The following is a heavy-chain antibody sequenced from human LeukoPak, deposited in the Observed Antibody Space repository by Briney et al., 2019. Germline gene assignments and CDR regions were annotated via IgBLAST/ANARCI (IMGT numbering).Heavy chain of an antibody. CDR2: IYYSGST. J-gene: IGHJ3*02. D-gene: IGHD5-18*01. CDR1: GGSISSGGYY. V-gene: IGHV4-31*03. Sequence: SQTLSLTCTVSGGSISSGGYYWSWIRQHPGKGLEWIGYIYYSGSTYYNPSLKSRVTISVHTSKNQFSLKLSSVPAADTAVYYCARVGYSYVAFDIWGQGTMVTVSS. CDR3: ARVGYSYVAFDI.